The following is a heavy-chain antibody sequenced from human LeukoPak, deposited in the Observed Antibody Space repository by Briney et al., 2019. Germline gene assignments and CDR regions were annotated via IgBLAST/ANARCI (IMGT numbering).Heavy chain of an antibody. CDR3: ARDVDTAMVTGY. V-gene: IGHV1-2*02. CDR2: INPNSGGT. D-gene: IGHD5-18*01. CDR1: GYTFTGYY. Sequence: ASVNVSCKASGYTFTGYYMHWVRQAPGQGLEWMGWINPNSGGTNYAQKFQGRVTMTRDTSISTAYMELSRLRSDDTAVYYCARDVDTAMVTGYWGQGTLVTVSS. J-gene: IGHJ4*02.